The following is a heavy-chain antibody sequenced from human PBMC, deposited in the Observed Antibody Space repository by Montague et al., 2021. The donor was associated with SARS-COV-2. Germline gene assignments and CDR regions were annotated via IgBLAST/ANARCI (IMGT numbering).Heavy chain of an antibody. CDR3: AHSRSACAGAPLDF. Sequence: TLSLTCTFSGVSLSGVGMGVAWIRQAPGKALEWLAGIDWNEDKRYSPPLKNRLTITRHTSNNQVVLTVTYVDAADAGTYYCAHSRSACAGAPLDFWGQGTLITVSS. CDR1: GVSLSGVGMG. D-gene: IGHD3-10*02. CDR2: IDWNEDK. V-gene: IGHV2-5*01. J-gene: IGHJ4*02.